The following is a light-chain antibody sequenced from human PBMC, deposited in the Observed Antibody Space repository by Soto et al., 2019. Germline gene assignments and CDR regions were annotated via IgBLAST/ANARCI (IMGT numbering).Light chain of an antibody. J-gene: IGKJ2*01. CDR1: QSVSNF. V-gene: IGKV3-11*01. CDR3: QQRVKWPPT. Sequence: EVVLTQSPATLSMSPGETATLSCRASQSVSNFLVWYQHKPGQPPRLLIYDTSVRATGVPARVSGSGFGTDFTLTISSLEPEDFGFFYCQQRVKWPPTFGQGNKLEI. CDR2: DTS.